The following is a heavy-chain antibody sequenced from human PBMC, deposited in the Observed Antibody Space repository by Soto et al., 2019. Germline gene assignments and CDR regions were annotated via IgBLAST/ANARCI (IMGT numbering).Heavy chain of an antibody. CDR3: ASVAI. D-gene: IGHD5-12*01. Sequence: EVQLVESGGGLVQPGGSLRLSCAASGFTFSNYWMSWVRQAPGKGLEWVANITQDGTEKNYVDSVRGRFTISRDNAKNSLDLQVNSLTAEDTAVYYCASVAIWGQGTLVTVSS. CDR2: ITQDGTEK. J-gene: IGHJ4*02. CDR1: GFTFSNYW. V-gene: IGHV3-7*01.